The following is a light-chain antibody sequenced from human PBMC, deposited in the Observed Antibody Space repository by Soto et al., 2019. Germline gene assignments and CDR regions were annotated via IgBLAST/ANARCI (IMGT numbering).Light chain of an antibody. CDR1: QSVSSN. J-gene: IGKJ2*01. V-gene: IGKV3D-15*01. CDR3: QQYNNWPLYT. Sequence: EVVMTQSPATLSVSPGERATLSCRASQSVSSNLAWYQQKPGQAPRLLIYGASTRATGIPARLSGSGSGTEFTLTISSLQSEDFAVYYCQQYNNWPLYTFGQGTKRQIK. CDR2: GAS.